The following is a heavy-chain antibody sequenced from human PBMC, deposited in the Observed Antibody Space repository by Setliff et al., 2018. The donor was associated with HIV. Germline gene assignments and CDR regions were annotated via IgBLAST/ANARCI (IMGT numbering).Heavy chain of an antibody. D-gene: IGHD5-12*01. CDR2: IYYTGST. CDR3: ARGGWFDP. Sequence: SETLSLTCTVSGGSISGHFWSWIRQPPGKGLDWIGYIYYTGSTTYSPSLKSRVTMSVDTSKNQFSLKLTSVTAADTAVYYCARGGWFDPWGQGTLVTVSS. CDR1: GGSISGHF. J-gene: IGHJ5*02. V-gene: IGHV4-59*11.